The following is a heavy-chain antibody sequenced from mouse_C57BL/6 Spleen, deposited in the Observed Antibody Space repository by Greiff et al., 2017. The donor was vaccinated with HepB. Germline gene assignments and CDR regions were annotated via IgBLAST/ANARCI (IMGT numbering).Heavy chain of an antibody. D-gene: IGHD1-1*01. V-gene: IGHV1-52*01. Sequence: QVHVKQSGAELVRPGSSVKLSCKASGYTFTSYWMHWVKQRPIQGLEWIGNIDPSDSETHYNQKFKDKATLTVDKSSSTAYMQLSSLTSEDSAVYYCARYGTTVVDPPFDYWGQGTTLTVSS. CDR2: IDPSDSET. CDR3: ARYGTTVVDPPFDY. CDR1: GYTFTSYW. J-gene: IGHJ2*01.